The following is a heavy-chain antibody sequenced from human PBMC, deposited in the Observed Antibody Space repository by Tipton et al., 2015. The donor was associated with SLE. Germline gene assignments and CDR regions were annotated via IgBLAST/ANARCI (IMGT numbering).Heavy chain of an antibody. V-gene: IGHV3-21*05. Sequence: GSLRLSCAASGFTFSSYSMNWVRQAPGKGLEWVSYISSSSSYIYYADSVKGRFTISRDNAKNSLYLQMNSLRAEDTAVYYCARGEGIVPAAKDVFWGQGTLVTVSS. D-gene: IGHD2-2*01. CDR3: ARGEGIVPAAKDVF. J-gene: IGHJ4*02. CDR1: GFTFSSYS. CDR2: ISSSSSYI.